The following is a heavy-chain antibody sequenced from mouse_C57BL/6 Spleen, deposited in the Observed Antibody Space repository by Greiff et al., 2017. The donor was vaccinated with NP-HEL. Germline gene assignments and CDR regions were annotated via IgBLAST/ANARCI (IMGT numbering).Heavy chain of an antibody. CDR2: ISDGGSYT. Sequence: EVQLVESGGGLVKPGGSLKLSCAASGFTFSSYAMSWVRQTPEKRLEWVATISDGGSYTYYPDNVKGRFTISRDNAKNNLYLQMSHLKSEDTAMYYCARDAVVATRGAMDYWGQGTSVTVSS. CDR3: ARDAVVATRGAMDY. J-gene: IGHJ4*01. V-gene: IGHV5-4*01. D-gene: IGHD1-1*01. CDR1: GFTFSSYA.